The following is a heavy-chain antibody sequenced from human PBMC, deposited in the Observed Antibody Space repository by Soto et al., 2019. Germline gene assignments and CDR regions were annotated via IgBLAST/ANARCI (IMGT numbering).Heavy chain of an antibody. CDR3: ASRRGYSYGYPYYFDY. CDR2: IYPGDSDT. Sequence: GESLKISCTGSGYSFTSYWIGWVRQMPGKGLEWMGIIYPGDSDTRYSPSFQGQVTISADKSISTAYLQWSSLKASDTAMYYCASRRGYSYGYPYYFDYWGQGTLVTVSS. D-gene: IGHD5-18*01. V-gene: IGHV5-51*01. J-gene: IGHJ4*02. CDR1: GYSFTSYW.